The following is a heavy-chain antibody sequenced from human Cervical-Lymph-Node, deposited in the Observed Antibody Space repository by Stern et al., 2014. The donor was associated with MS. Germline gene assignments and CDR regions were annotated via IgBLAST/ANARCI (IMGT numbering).Heavy chain of an antibody. V-gene: IGHV1-69*06. CDR2: IIPMFGPA. CDR3: ANRDMGYTYGRHDY. J-gene: IGHJ4*02. Sequence: QVQLVQSGAEVRKPGSSVKVSCKASGGTFNNHVISWGRQARGQGLEWMGGIIPMFGPANYARKFQVRVTIHADKSTSTVHMVLNSLTYEDTAMYYCANRDMGYTYGRHDYWGQGTLVTVS. CDR1: GGTFNNHV. D-gene: IGHD5-12*01.